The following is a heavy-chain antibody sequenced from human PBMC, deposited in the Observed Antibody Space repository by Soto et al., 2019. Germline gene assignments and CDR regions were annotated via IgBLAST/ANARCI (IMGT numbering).Heavy chain of an antibody. CDR1: GFTFSSYS. CDR3: ARGLWRYDFWSGYYTGQEAGYFDY. J-gene: IGHJ4*02. V-gene: IGHV3-21*01. D-gene: IGHD3-3*01. CDR2: ISSSSSYI. Sequence: EVQLVESGGGLVKPGGSLRLSCAASGFTFSSYSMNWVRQAPGKGLEWVSSISSSSSYIYYADSVKGRFTISRDNAKNSLYLQMNSLRAEDTAVYYCARGLWRYDFWSGYYTGQEAGYFDYWGQGTLVTVSS.